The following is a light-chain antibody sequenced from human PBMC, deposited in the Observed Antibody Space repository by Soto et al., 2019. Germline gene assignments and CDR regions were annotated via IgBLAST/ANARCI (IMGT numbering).Light chain of an antibody. CDR2: DAS. Sequence: DIQMTQSPSTLSASVGDEFTFTCRASQTISRWLAWYQQKPGRAPKLLIYDASTLESGVPSRFSGSGSETEFTLTISRLQPDDFATYFCHSRAFGQGTRLEIK. CDR1: QTISRW. J-gene: IGKJ5*01. CDR3: HSRA. V-gene: IGKV1-5*01.